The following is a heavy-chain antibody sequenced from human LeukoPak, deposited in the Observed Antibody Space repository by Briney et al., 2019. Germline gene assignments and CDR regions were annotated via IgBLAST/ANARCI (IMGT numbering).Heavy chain of an antibody. CDR3: AGQFDSSGSYFY. V-gene: IGHV4-38-2*02. D-gene: IGHD3-22*01. CDR1: GSGYSISDGYY. CDR2: IYHSGST. J-gene: IGHJ4*02. Sequence: SENLSLTCTVSGSGYSISDGYYWGWIRQPPGKGLEWIGSIYHSGSTYYNPSLKSRATISVDTSKNQFSLKLKSVTAADTAVYYCAGQFDSSGSYFYWGQGTLVTVSS.